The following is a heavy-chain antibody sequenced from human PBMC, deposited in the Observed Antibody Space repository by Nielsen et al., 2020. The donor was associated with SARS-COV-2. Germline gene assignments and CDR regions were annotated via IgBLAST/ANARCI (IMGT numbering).Heavy chain of an antibody. CDR3: ARASARDAFDI. Sequence: SETLSLTCTVSGGSISSYYWSWIRQPPGKGLEWIGYIYYSGSTNYNPSLKSRVTISVDTSKNQFSLKLSSVTAADTAVYYCARASARDAFDIRGQGTMVTVSS. CDR1: GGSISSYY. D-gene: IGHD6-25*01. J-gene: IGHJ3*02. V-gene: IGHV4-59*13. CDR2: IYYSGST.